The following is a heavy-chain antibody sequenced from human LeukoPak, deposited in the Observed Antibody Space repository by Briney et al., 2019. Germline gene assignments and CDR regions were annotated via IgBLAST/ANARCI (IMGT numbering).Heavy chain of an antibody. V-gene: IGHV3-30*04. CDR1: GFTFSSYA. D-gene: IGHD3-22*01. J-gene: IGHJ6*02. Sequence: GSLRLSCAASGFTFSSYAMHWVRQAPGKGLEWVAVISYDGSNKYYADSVKGRFTISRDNSKNTLYLQMNSLRAEDTAVYYCARDSYYYDSSGYYYVMYYYYGMDVWGQGTTVTVSS. CDR2: ISYDGSNK. CDR3: ARDSYYYDSSGYYYVMYYYYGMDV.